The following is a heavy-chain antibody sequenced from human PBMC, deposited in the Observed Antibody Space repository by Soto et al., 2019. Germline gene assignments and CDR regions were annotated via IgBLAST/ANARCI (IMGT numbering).Heavy chain of an antibody. D-gene: IGHD6-13*01. J-gene: IGHJ4*02. CDR3: AMGLAAAGPLDY. CDR2: ISGSGGTP. V-gene: IGHV3-23*01. CDR1: GFTFSSSA. Sequence: GSLRLSCAASGFTFSSSAMSWVRQPPGRGLEWVSLISGSGGTPYYADSVKGRFTISRDNSKNTVYLVLNSLRAEDTAIYYCAMGLAAAGPLDYWGQGTLVTVSS.